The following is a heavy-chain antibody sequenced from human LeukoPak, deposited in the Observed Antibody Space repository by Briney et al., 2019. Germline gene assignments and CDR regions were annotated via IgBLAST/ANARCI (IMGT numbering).Heavy chain of an antibody. J-gene: IGHJ5*02. D-gene: IGHD3-22*01. Sequence: PGGSLRLSCAASGFTVSSNYMSWVRQAPGKGLEWVSRINSDGSSTSYADSVKGRFTISRDNAKNTLYLQMNSLRAEDTAVYYCARAKYYYDSYPGPWGQGTLVTVSS. CDR1: GFTVSSNY. CDR2: INSDGSST. CDR3: ARAKYYYDSYPGP. V-gene: IGHV3-74*01.